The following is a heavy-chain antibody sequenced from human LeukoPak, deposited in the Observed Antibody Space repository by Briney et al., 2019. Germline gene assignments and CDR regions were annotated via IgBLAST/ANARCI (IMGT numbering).Heavy chain of an antibody. CDR2: INSDGSST. CDR3: ARSRYSYGLDY. D-gene: IGHD5-18*01. Sequence: GGSLRLSCAASGFTFSSYWMHWVRHAPGKGLVWVSRINSDGSSTSYADSVKGRFTISRDNAKNTLYLQMNSLRAEDTAVYYCARSRYSYGLDYWGQGTLVTVSS. CDR1: GFTFSSYW. V-gene: IGHV3-74*01. J-gene: IGHJ4*02.